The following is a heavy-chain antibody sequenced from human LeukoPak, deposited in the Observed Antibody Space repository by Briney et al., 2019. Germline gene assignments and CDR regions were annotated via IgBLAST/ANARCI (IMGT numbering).Heavy chain of an antibody. CDR1: GTSITDYY. D-gene: IGHD2-8*01. V-gene: IGHV4-4*07. J-gene: IGHJ4*02. CDR3: ASFGVPDPYFDY. Sequence: PSETLSLTCSVSGTSITDYYWNWIRQPAGKGLEWIGRVFPPGSTNYSPSLKSRVTISVDTSKNQFSLKLSSVTAADTAVYYCASFGVPDPYFDYWGQGTLVTVSS. CDR2: VFPPGST.